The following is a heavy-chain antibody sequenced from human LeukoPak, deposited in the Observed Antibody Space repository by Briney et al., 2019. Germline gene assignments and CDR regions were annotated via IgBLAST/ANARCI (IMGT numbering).Heavy chain of an antibody. V-gene: IGHV3-23*01. CDR2: LSRGADYT. J-gene: IGHJ6*03. D-gene: IGHD2-15*01. CDR3: AKEGLDCSGGRCFYGYYYMDV. Sequence: GGSLRLSCAASGFTFKNYAMSWVRQAPGKGLEWVAALSRGADYTYYADSVKGRFTVSRDNSKNTLYLQMNTLRAEDTALYYCAKEGLDCSGGRCFYGYYYMDVWGKGTTVTVSS. CDR1: GFTFKNYA.